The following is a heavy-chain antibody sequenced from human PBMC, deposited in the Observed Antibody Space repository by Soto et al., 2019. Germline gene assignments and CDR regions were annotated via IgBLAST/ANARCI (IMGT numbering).Heavy chain of an antibody. CDR3: ARESSRSEFDY. Sequence: QVQLQESGPGLVKPSETLSLTCTVSGGSIYSYFWSWIRQPAGKGLEWIGRVDTGGSASYNPSLRSRVTMSLDTSKIQFSLKLNSVTAADTAVYYCARESSRSEFDYWGQGTLVTVSS. J-gene: IGHJ4*02. CDR2: VDTGGSA. CDR1: GGSIYSYF. V-gene: IGHV4-4*07.